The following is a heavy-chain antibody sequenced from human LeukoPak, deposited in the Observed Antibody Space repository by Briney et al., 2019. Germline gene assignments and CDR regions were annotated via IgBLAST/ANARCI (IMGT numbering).Heavy chain of an antibody. CDR3: AAIGWNTGYYGMDV. Sequence: PGGSLRLSCAASGFTFDDYAMHWVRQAPGKGLEWVSGISWNSGSIGYADSVKGRFTISRDNAKNSLYLQMNSLRAEDTALYYCAAIGWNTGYYGMDVWGQGTTVTVSS. CDR2: ISWNSGSI. J-gene: IGHJ6*02. D-gene: IGHD2-21*01. V-gene: IGHV3-9*01. CDR1: GFTFDDYA.